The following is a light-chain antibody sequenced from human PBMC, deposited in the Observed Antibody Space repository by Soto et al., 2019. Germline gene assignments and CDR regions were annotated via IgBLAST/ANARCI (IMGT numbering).Light chain of an antibody. Sequence: QSALTQPASVSGSPGQSITISCTGTSSDVGGYNYVSWYQQHPGQAPKLMIYDVSNRPSGVSNRFSGSKSVNTASLTISGLQAEDEADYYCSSYTSSSTLEFGGGTKLTVL. J-gene: IGLJ2*01. CDR3: SSYTSSSTLE. V-gene: IGLV2-14*01. CDR2: DVS. CDR1: SSDVGGYNY.